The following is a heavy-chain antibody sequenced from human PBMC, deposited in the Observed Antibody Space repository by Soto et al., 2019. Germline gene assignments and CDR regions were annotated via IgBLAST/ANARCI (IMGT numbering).Heavy chain of an antibody. CDR2: VYWDDSK. CDR3: AHCRGGVASF. D-gene: IGHD3-16*01. Sequence: QITLNESGPTLVKPTQTLTLTCTFSGFSLSTRDVGVGWIRQPPGEALEWLGVVYWDDSKTYSPSLESRLTVTKDTSKTQVVLRMTKMDPVDTATYYGAHCRGGVASFWGQGTLVTVSS. J-gene: IGHJ4*02. V-gene: IGHV2-5*02. CDR1: GFSLSTRDVG.